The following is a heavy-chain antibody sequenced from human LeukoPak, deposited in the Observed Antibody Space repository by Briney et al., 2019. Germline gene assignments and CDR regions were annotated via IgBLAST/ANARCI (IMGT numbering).Heavy chain of an antibody. CDR2: ISAYNGNT. Sequence: GASVKVSCKASGYTFTSYGISWVRQAPGQGLEWMGWISAYNGNTNYAQKLQGRVTMTTDTSTSTAYMELRSLRSDDTAVYYCARVGVLGGYVPKYYFDYWGQGTLVTVSS. CDR1: GYTFTSYG. J-gene: IGHJ4*02. D-gene: IGHD3-3*01. V-gene: IGHV1-18*01. CDR3: ARVGVLGGYVPKYYFDY.